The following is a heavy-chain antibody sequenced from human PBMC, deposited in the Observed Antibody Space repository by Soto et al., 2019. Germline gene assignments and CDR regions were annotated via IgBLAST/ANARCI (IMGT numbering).Heavy chain of an antibody. CDR2: ISGSGGST. CDR3: GTRRAATVVTPNWFDP. J-gene: IGHJ5*02. CDR1: GFTFSSYA. Sequence: EVQLLESGGGLVQPGGSLRLSCAASGFTFSSYAMSWVRQAPGKGLEWVSAISGSGGSTYYADSVKGRFTISRDNSKNTLYLQMNRLRAEDTAVYYCGTRRAATVVTPNWFDPWGQGTLVTVSS. D-gene: IGHD4-17*01. V-gene: IGHV3-23*01.